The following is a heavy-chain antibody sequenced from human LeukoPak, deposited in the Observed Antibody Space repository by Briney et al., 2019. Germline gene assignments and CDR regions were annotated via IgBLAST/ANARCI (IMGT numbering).Heavy chain of an antibody. Sequence: SVKVSCKASGGTFSSYAISWVRQAPGQGLEWMGGIIPIFGTANYAQKFQGRVTITADKSTSTAYMELSSLRSEDTAVYYCARGGLRILQKREPRLLEFDPWGQGTLVTVSS. V-gene: IGHV1-69*06. CDR2: IIPIFGTA. CDR1: GGTFSSYA. CDR3: ARGGLRILQKREPRLLEFDP. J-gene: IGHJ5*02. D-gene: IGHD1-26*01.